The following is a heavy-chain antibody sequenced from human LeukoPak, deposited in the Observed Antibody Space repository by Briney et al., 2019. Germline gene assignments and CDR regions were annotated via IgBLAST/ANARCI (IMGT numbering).Heavy chain of an antibody. CDR1: GGSISSYY. CDR2: IYYSGST. Sequence: SETLSLTCTVSGGSISSYYWSWLRQPPGKGLEWIGYIYYSGSTNYNPSLKSRVTISVDTSKNQFSLKLSSVTAADTAVYYCARDQNYYDSSGYYDYWGQGTLVTVSS. D-gene: IGHD3-22*01. CDR3: ARDQNYYDSSGYYDY. V-gene: IGHV4-59*01. J-gene: IGHJ4*02.